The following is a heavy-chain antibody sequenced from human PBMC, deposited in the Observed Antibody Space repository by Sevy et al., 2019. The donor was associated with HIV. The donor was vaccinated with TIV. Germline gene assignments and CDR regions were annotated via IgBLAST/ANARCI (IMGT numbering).Heavy chain of an antibody. V-gene: IGHV1-2*06. CDR2: INPKSDGT. J-gene: IGHJ3*01. CDR3: ARADNIGWSTLDAFDL. D-gene: IGHD6-19*01. CDR1: GYTFTGHY. Sequence: ASVKVSCKASGYTFTGHYMHWERQAPGRGLEWMGRINPKSDGTNYAQKFQGRVTMTRDTSIITAYMELSSLRSDDTAVYYCARADNIGWSTLDAFDLWGQGTMVTVSS.